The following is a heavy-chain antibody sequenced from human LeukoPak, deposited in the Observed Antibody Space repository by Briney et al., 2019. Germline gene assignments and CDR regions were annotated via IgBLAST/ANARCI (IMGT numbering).Heavy chain of an antibody. D-gene: IGHD3-10*01. CDR1: GGSISSYY. CDR2: IYYSGST. V-gene: IGHV4-59*01. Sequence: SETLSLTCTVSGGSISSYYWSWIRQPPGKGLEWIGYIYYSGSTNFNPSLKSRVTLSVDTSKNQFSLKLSSVTAADTALFYFAGDNGVRGGSGSWAMYYYYGMDVWGQGTTVTVSS. CDR3: AGDNGVRGGSGSWAMYYYYGMDV. J-gene: IGHJ6*02.